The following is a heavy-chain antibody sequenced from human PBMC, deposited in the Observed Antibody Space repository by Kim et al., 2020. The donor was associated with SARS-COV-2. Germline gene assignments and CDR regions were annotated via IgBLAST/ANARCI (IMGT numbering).Heavy chain of an antibody. Sequence: GGSLRLSCAASGFTFSSYSMNWVRQAPGKGLEWVSSISSSSSYIYYADSVKGRFTISRDNAKNSLYLQMNSLRAEDTAVYYCARDGVTTLVVGVGATVWGFDYWGQGTLVTVSS. CDR1: GFTFSSYS. D-gene: IGHD1-26*01. V-gene: IGHV3-21*01. CDR3: ARDGVTTLVVGVGATVWGFDY. CDR2: ISSSSSYI. J-gene: IGHJ4*02.